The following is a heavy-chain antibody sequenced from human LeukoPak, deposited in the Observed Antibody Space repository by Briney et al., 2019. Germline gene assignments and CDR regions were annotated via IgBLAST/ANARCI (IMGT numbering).Heavy chain of an antibody. CDR2: IHPGDFDT. CDR3: ARHKSSGWSEITFDY. J-gene: IGHJ4*02. D-gene: IGHD6-19*01. V-gene: IGHV5-51*01. CDR1: GYSFTTSW. Sequence: GESLKISCKASGYSFTTSWIAWVRQMPGKGLEWLGSIHPGDFDTRYSPSFQGQVTISADKSISTAYLQWSSLKASDTAMYYCARHKSSGWSEITFDYWGQGTLVTVSS.